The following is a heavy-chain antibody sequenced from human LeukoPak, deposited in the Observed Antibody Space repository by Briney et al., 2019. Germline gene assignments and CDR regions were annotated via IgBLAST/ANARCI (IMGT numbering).Heavy chain of an antibody. J-gene: IGHJ4*02. V-gene: IGHV3-23*01. Sequence: PGGSLRLSCAASGFTFSSYAMSWVRQPPGKGLEWVSAISGSGGSTYYADSVKGRFTISRDNTKNTQYLQMNSLRAEDTAVYYCAKQVAPYYYDSSGYYYDYWGQGTLVTVSS. D-gene: IGHD3-22*01. CDR3: AKQVAPYYYDSSGYYYDY. CDR1: GFTFSSYA. CDR2: ISGSGGST.